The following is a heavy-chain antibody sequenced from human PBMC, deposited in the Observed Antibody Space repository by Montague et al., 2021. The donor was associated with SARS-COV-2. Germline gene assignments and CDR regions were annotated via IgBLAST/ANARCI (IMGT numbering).Heavy chain of an antibody. CDR1: GDSVSSNSAA. CDR3: ARDDPYCTNCVCYTGNWFDP. Sequence: CAISGDSVSSNSAAWNWIRQSPSRGLERLGRTYYRSKWYNDYAVSVKSRITINPDTSKNQFSLQLNSVTPEDTAVYYCARDDPYCTNCVCYTGNWFDPWGKGNLVTASS. D-gene: IGHD2-8*01. V-gene: IGHV6-1*01. J-gene: IGHJ5*02. CDR2: TYYRSKWYN.